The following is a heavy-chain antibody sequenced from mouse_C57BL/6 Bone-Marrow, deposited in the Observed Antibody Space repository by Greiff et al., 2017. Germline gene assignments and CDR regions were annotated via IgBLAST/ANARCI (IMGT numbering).Heavy chain of an antibody. CDR1: GFNIKDDY. CDR3: TGAFDY. Sequence: EVQRVESGAELVRPGASVKLSCTASGFNIKDDYMHWVKQRPEQGLEWIGWIDPENGDTEYASKFQGKATITADTSSNTAYLQLSSLTSEDTAVYYCTGAFDYWGQRTSVNVPS. CDR2: IDPENGDT. J-gene: IGHJ4*01. V-gene: IGHV14-4*01.